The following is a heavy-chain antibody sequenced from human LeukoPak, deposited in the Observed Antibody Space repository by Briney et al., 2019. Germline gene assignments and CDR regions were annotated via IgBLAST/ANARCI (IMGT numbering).Heavy chain of an antibody. V-gene: IGHV1-2*06. CDR3: ARSHGYDSSGYYFHY. CDR2: INPNSGGT. J-gene: IGHJ4*02. D-gene: IGHD3-22*01. CDR1: GYTFTGYY. Sequence: ASVKVSCKASGYTFTGYYMHLVRQAPGQGLEWMGRINPNSGGTNYAQKFQGRVTMTRDTSISTAYMELSRLRSDDTAVYYCARSHGYDSSGYYFHYWGQGTLVTVSS.